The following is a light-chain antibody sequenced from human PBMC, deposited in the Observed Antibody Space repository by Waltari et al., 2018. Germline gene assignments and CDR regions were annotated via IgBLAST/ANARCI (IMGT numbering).Light chain of an antibody. Sequence: EIVLTQSPGTRSLSPGERATLSCRATQTVIGYLAWYQQKAGQAPRLLIYCASNRAAGIPDRFSGRGSGTEFTLTLSELEPEDFALYYCQQYVRSPETFGLGTRVEI. CDR3: QQYVRSPET. J-gene: IGKJ1*01. V-gene: IGKV3-20*01. CDR2: CAS. CDR1: QTVIGY.